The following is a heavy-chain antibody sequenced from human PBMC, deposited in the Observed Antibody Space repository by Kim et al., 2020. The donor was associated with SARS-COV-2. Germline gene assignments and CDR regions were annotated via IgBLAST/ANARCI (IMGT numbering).Heavy chain of an antibody. D-gene: IGHD5-12*01. Sequence: ASVKVSCKASGYTFTSYAMNWVRQAPGQGLEWMGWINTNTGNPTYAQGFTGRFVFSLDTSVSTAYLQISSLKAEDTAVYYCARESSLPLYCSGYDLCGMDVWGQGTTVTVSS. CDR2: INTNTGNP. CDR3: ARESSLPLYCSGYDLCGMDV. CDR1: GYTFTSYA. J-gene: IGHJ6*02. V-gene: IGHV7-4-1*02.